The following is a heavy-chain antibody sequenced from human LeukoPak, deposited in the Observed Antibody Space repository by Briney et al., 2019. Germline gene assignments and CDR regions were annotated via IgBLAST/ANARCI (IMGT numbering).Heavy chain of an antibody. D-gene: IGHD6-19*01. CDR2: IYYSASI. Sequence: SETLSLTCTVSGGSISTITYYWGWVRQSPEKGLEWLATIYYSASIYYSPSLKSRLTISIDTSKNQISLKLNSVTAADTAVYYCARAEGYSSASQYYSNRAFDIWGQGTMVTVSS. CDR3: ARAEGYSSASQYYSNRAFDI. CDR1: GGSISTITYY. V-gene: IGHV4-39*07. J-gene: IGHJ3*02.